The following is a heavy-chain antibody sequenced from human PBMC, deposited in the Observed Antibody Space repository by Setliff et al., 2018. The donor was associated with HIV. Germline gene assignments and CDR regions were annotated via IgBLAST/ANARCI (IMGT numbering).Heavy chain of an antibody. D-gene: IGHD1-26*01. J-gene: IGHJ5*02. CDR3: VRYRSKIDWFDP. V-gene: IGHV4-39*01. Sequence: SETLSLTCTVSGDYIISDDYYWGWIRQAPGKGLEWMGFIHDNGKAFYDTALKSRLTMYADTSRTQFYLNLRSVTASDMAVYYCVRYRSKIDWFDPWGQGTLVTVSS. CDR2: IHDNGKA. CDR1: GDYIISDDYY.